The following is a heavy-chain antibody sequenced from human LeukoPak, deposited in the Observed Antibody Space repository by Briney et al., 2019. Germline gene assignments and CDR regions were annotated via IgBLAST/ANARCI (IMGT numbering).Heavy chain of an antibody. CDR2: VYYTGTT. Sequence: SETLSLTCSVSGVPISNRTCYWGWIRQPPGKGLGWSGGVYYTGTTYYSPSLNSRVTVYIDPSNKQFSLRLTSVTAADPAVYYCARRAVVAAAVSYFDYWGQGILVTVSS. V-gene: IGHV4-39*01. CDR3: ARRAVVAAAVSYFDY. D-gene: IGHD2-2*01. CDR1: GVPISNRTCY. J-gene: IGHJ4*02.